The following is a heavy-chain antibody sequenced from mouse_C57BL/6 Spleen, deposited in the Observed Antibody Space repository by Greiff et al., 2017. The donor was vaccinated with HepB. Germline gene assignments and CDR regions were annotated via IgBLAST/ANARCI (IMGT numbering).Heavy chain of an antibody. CDR2: ISNLAYSI. CDR1: GFTFSDYG. CDR3: ARRGDSHAMDY. J-gene: IGHJ4*01. Sequence: EVQLQQSGGGLVQPGGSLKLSCAASGFTFSDYGMAWVRQAPRKGPEWVAFISNLAYSIYYADTVTGRFTISRENAKNTLYLEMSSLRSEDTAMYYCARRGDSHAMDYWGQGTSVTVSS. V-gene: IGHV5-15*01.